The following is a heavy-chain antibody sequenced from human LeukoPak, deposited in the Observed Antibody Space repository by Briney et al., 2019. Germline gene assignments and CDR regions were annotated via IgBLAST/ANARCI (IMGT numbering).Heavy chain of an antibody. CDR2: IYHSGST. CDR1: GYSISSGYY. J-gene: IGHJ3*02. V-gene: IGHV4-38-2*02. CDR3: ARKYKDAFDI. D-gene: IGHD1-1*01. Sequence: SETLSLTCTVSGYSISSGYYWGWIRQPPGKGLEWIGSIYHSGSTYYNPSLKSRVTISVDTSKNQFSLKLSSVTAADTAVYYCARKYKDAFDIWGQGTMVTVSS.